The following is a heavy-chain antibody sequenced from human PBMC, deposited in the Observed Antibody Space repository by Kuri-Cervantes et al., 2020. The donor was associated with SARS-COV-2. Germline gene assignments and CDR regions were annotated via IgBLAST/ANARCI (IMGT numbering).Heavy chain of an antibody. V-gene: IGHV3-23*01. D-gene: IGHD3-3*01. CDR3: ARDGDTIFGVVTAVDY. Sequence: GESLKISCAASGFTFSSYSMNWVRQAPGKGLEWVSAISGSGGSTYYADSVKGRFTISRDNSKNSLYLQMNSLRDEDTAVYYCARDGDTIFGVVTAVDYWGQGTLVTVSS. CDR1: GFTFSSYS. CDR2: ISGSGGST. J-gene: IGHJ4*02.